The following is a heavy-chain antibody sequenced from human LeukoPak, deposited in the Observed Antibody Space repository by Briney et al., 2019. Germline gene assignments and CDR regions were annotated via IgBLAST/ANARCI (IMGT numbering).Heavy chain of an antibody. CDR1: GGSISYYY. Sequence: PSETLSLTCSVSGGSISYYYWSWIRQFPGKGLEWIGYISDGESPDYNPSLQSRVTIYVDSSKNQFFLNLTSVTAADTAVYYCAQDRFGFVHWGQGTLVTVSS. CDR2: ISDGESP. V-gene: IGHV4-59*01. CDR3: AQDRFGFVH. D-gene: IGHD3-10*01. J-gene: IGHJ1*01.